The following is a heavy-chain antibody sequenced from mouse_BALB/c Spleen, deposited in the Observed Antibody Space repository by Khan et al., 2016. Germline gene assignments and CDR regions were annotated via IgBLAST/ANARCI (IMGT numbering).Heavy chain of an antibody. CDR3: VRENWDWHFDV. J-gene: IGHJ1*01. D-gene: IGHD4-1*01. CDR1: GFTFTDYY. CDR2: IRNKPNGYTT. V-gene: IGHV7-3*02. Sequence: EVELVESGGGLVQPGGSLRLSCATSGFTFTDYYMSWVRQPPGKALEWLGFIRNKPNGYTTEYSASVKGRFTISRDNSQSILYLQMNTLRAEDSATYYCVRENWDWHFDVWGAGTTVTVSS.